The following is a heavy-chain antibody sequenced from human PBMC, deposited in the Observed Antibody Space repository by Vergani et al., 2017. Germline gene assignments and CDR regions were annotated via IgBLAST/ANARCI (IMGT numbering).Heavy chain of an antibody. V-gene: IGHV3-23*01. Sequence: EVQLLESGGSLKQPGGSVRLSCAASGFTFSTYAMHWVRQAPGKGLEWISALTGGGGSTYYADSFKGRFIISRDNSRDTLYQQMNSLRPEDTATYYCVKYAGCYEKFFDPWGQGTLVTVSS. D-gene: IGHD1-26*01. CDR2: LTGGGGST. CDR3: VKYAGCYEKFFDP. CDR1: GFTFSTYA. J-gene: IGHJ5*02.